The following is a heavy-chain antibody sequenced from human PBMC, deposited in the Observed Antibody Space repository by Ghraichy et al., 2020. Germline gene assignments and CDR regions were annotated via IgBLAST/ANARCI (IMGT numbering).Heavy chain of an antibody. J-gene: IGHJ5*02. CDR2: IFYDGSNK. CDR3: ASYSRDCAGGCDSATALGNWFDP. D-gene: IGHD2-21*02. V-gene: IGHV3-30*03. Sequence: GGSLRLSCAASGFTFSNYGMHWVRQAPGKGLEWVAAIFYDGSNKYYVDTMKGQFTISRDNSKNTLYLPMNTLRPEDTDVNYCASYSRDCAGGCDSATALGNWFDPWGQGTLVTVSS. CDR1: GFTFSNYG.